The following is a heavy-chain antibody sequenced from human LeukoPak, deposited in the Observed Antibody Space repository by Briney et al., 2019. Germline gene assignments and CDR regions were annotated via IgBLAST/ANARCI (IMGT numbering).Heavy chain of an antibody. CDR3: ARDSWGYYDISGYDY. Sequence: SETLSLTCTVSGYSISSGYYWGWIRQPPGKGLEWIGSIYHSGSTYYNPSLKSRVTISVDTSKNQFSLKLSSVTAADAAVYYCARDSWGYYDISGYDYWGQGTLVTVSS. V-gene: IGHV4-38-2*02. CDR2: IYHSGST. CDR1: GYSISSGYY. D-gene: IGHD3-22*01. J-gene: IGHJ4*02.